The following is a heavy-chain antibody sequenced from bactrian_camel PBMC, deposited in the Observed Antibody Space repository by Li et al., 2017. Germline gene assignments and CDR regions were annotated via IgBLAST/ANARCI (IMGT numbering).Heavy chain of an antibody. CDR2: VHTSGTT. J-gene: IGHJ4*01. Sequence: HVQLVESGGGSVQAGGSLRLSCATSGFTHTEHCLAWFRQAPGKQRELVADVHTSGTTWVADSAKGRFTISKDNAKNTLYLQLNSLKTEDTAMYYCAKDRGGDLDYRAAVRGQGTQVTVS. CDR3: AKDRGGDLDYRAAV. CDR1: GFTHTEHC. D-gene: IGHD4*01. V-gene: IGHV3S55*01.